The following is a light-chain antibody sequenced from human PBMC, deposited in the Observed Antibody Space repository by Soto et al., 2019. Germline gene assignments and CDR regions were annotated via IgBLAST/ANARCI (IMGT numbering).Light chain of an antibody. CDR3: QQRRSWPPTIT. V-gene: IGKV3-11*01. CDR1: QSVSTY. Sequence: EIVLTHTQASLSFSAWERPIIFSGSSQSVSTYLAWYQQRPGQAPRLLIYDASYRATDIPPRFSGSGSGTDFTLTISSLEPEDFAVYYCQQRRSWPPTITFGQGTRLEIK. CDR2: DAS. J-gene: IGKJ5*01.